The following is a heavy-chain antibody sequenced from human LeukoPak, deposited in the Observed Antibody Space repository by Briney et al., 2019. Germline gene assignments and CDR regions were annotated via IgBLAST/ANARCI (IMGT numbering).Heavy chain of an antibody. D-gene: IGHD1-1*01. CDR2: VSGGGGST. CDR1: GFTFSSYA. CDR3: AKASLNEYGPNYYYGMDV. J-gene: IGHJ6*02. V-gene: IGHV3-23*01. Sequence: GGSLRLSCAASGFTFSSYAMSWVRQAPGKGLEWVSAVSGGGGSTDYADSVKGRFTIPRDNSKNTVYLQMTSLRAEDTAVYYCAKASLNEYGPNYYYGMDVWGQGATVTVSS.